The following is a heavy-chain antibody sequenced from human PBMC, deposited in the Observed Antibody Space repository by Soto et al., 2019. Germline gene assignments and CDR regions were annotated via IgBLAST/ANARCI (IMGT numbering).Heavy chain of an antibody. Sequence: PSETLSLTCTVSGGSISSYYWNWIRQPPGKGLEWIGYIYYSGSTNYNPSLKSRVTISLDTSKNQFSLKLSSVTAADTAVYYCASSNIAAAGFYYYGMDDCGRGTTVTVSS. CDR3: ASSNIAAAGFYYYGMDD. J-gene: IGHJ6*02. CDR2: IYYSGST. V-gene: IGHV4-59*01. CDR1: GGSISSYY. D-gene: IGHD6-13*01.